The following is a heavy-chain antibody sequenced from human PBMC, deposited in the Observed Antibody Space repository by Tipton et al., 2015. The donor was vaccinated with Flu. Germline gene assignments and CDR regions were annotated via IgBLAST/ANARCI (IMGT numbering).Heavy chain of an antibody. CDR2: ISGYNGDT. V-gene: IGHV1-18*01. CDR1: GYTFTNFG. Sequence: QVQLVQSGVEVKKPGASVKVSCKASGYTFTNFGITWVRQAPGQGLEWMGRISGYNGDTNYAEKLQGRVTMTTDASTHTAYMELRSLKSDDTAMYYCARDRGGYNIHLEYHYYYGMDVWGQGTTVTVSS. J-gene: IGHJ6*02. CDR3: ARDRGGYNIHLEYHYYYGMDV. D-gene: IGHD1-26*01.